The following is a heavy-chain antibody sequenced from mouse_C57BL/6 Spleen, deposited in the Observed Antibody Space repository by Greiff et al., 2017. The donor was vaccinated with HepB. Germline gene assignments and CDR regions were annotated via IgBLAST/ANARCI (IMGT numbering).Heavy chain of an antibody. CDR3: ARPCITTVVAPFAY. CDR1: GYTFTSYD. J-gene: IGHJ3*01. CDR2: IYPRDGST. D-gene: IGHD1-1*01. Sequence: VQLQQSGPELVKPGASVKLSCKASGYTFTSYDINWVKQKPGQGLEWIGWIYPRDGSTKYNEKFKGKATLTVDTSSSTAYMELHSLTAEDSAVYFCARPCITTVVAPFAYWGQGTLVTVSA. V-gene: IGHV1-85*01.